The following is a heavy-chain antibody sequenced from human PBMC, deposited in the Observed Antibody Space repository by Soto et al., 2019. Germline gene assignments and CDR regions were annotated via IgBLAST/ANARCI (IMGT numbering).Heavy chain of an antibody. D-gene: IGHD6-19*01. V-gene: IGHV3-23*01. Sequence: GGSLRLSCAASGFTFTSYAMSWVRQAPWEGLEWVSLISGSGGSTYYADSVKGRFTISRDDSKNAVYLQMDSLRAEDTAVYYCAKQRGYSSGWYGAFDIWAQGTMVTVSS. CDR1: GFTFTSYA. CDR2: ISGSGGST. J-gene: IGHJ3*02. CDR3: AKQRGYSSGWYGAFDI.